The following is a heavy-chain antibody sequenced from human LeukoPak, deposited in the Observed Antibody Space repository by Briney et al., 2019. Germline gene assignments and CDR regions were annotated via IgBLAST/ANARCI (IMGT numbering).Heavy chain of an antibody. CDR3: ARDSLYYYDSSGEN. Sequence: SETLSLTCAVSGGSISSSNWWSRVRQPPGKGLEWIGEIYHSGSTNYNPSLKSRVTISVDKSKNQFSLKLSSVTAADTAVYYCARDSLYYYDSSGENWGQGTLVTVSS. D-gene: IGHD3-22*01. J-gene: IGHJ4*02. CDR1: GGSISSSNW. CDR2: IYHSGST. V-gene: IGHV4-4*02.